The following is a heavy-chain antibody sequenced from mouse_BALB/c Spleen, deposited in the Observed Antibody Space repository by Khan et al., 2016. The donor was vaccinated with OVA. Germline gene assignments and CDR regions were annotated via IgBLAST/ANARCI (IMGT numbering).Heavy chain of an antibody. Sequence: QVQLKESGAELARPGASVKMSCKASGYIFTNYMMHWVKQRPGQGLEWIGDINPSNDYSNYNQNFKDKATLTADKSSSTAYMQLSSLTSEDSAVYYCASVGYGSFGFWGQGTLVTVSA. J-gene: IGHJ3*01. D-gene: IGHD1-1*01. CDR3: ASVGYGSFGF. CDR1: GYIFTNYM. CDR2: INPSNDYS. V-gene: IGHV1-4*01.